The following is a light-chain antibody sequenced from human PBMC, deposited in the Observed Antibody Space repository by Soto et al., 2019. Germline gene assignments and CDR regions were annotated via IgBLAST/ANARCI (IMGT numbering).Light chain of an antibody. V-gene: IGKV3-20*01. CDR1: QSVSNSY. CDR2: GAS. CDR3: QQYGSLPRT. J-gene: IGKJ1*01. Sequence: DIVLTQSPGTLSLSPGERATLSCRASQSVSNSYLAWYQQKLGQAPRLVIYGASSRATGIPDRFSGSGSGTDFTLTISRLEPEDFAVYYCQQYGSLPRTFGQGTKVDI.